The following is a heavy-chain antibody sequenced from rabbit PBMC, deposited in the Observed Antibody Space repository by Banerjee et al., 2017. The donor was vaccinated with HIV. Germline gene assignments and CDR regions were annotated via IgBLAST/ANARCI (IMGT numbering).Heavy chain of an antibody. V-gene: IGHV1S45*01. CDR3: ARAGDYDYTYGYAGYPM. CDR1: GFSFSSSYW. CDR2: IYGGSSGSS. D-gene: IGHD6-1*01. J-gene: IGHJ4*01. Sequence: EESGGDLVKPDGSLPLTCKASGFSFSSSYWICWFRQAPGKGLECIACIYGGSSGSSHYASWAKGRFTISKMPSTTVTLQMTSLTAADTATYFCARAGDYDYTYGYAGYPMWGPGTLVTVS.